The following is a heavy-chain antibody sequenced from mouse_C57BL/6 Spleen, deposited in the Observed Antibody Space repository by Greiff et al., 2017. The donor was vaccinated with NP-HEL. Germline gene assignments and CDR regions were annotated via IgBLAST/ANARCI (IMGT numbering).Heavy chain of an antibody. D-gene: IGHD4-1*01. J-gene: IGHJ1*03. CDR1: GYTFTDYE. CDR3: NGGGTANWWYFED. V-gene: IGHV1-15*01. Sequence: VQLQQSGAELVRPGASVTLSCKASGYTFTDYEMHWVKQTPVHGLEWIGAIDPETGGTAYNQKFKGKAILTADKSSSTAYLQLRSLTSEDSAVDYGNGGGTANWWYFEDWGTGTTVTVSS. CDR2: IDPETGGT.